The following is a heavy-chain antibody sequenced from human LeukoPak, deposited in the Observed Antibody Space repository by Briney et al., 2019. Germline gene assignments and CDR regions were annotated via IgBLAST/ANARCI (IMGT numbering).Heavy chain of an antibody. CDR1: GFTFSNYW. CDR2: INSDGSTT. CDR3: ARVGVAGKPFDY. J-gene: IGHJ4*02. D-gene: IGHD6-19*01. Sequence: GGSLRLSCAASGFTFSNYWMHWVRQAPGKGLIWVSRINSDGSTTTYADSVKGRFTISRDNAKNTLYLQMNSLRAEDTAVYYCARVGVAGKPFDYWGQGTLVTVSS. V-gene: IGHV3-74*01.